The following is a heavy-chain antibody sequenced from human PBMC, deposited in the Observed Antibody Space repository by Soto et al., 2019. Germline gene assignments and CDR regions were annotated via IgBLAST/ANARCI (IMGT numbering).Heavy chain of an antibody. V-gene: IGHV1-69*06. CDR2: IIPISGTT. CDR3: ARWGGLSCSGAVCFKKPFDF. CDR1: GGTFNNYA. Sequence: QVQLVQSGAEVKRPESSMKVSCKPSGGTFNNYAINWVRQAPGQGLEWMGAIIPISGTTKYAQKFQGRVTITAENSTSTVYMDLSSLRSEDTAVYYCARWGGLSCSGAVCFKKPFDFWGQGTLVTVSS. J-gene: IGHJ4*02. D-gene: IGHD2-8*02.